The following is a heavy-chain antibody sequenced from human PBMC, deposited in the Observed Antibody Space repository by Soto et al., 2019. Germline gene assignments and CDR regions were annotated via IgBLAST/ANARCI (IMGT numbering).Heavy chain of an antibody. V-gene: IGHV1-69*02. CDR2: IIPILGIA. J-gene: IGHJ6*02. D-gene: IGHD6-13*01. CDR1: GGTFSSYT. CDR3: ASGIAAAGTLYYYYGMDV. Sequence: QVQLVQSGAEVKKPGSSVKVSCKASGGTFSSYTISWVRQAPGQGLEWMGRIIPILGIANYAQKFQGRVTTTADKSTSTAYMELSSLRSEDTAVYYCASGIAAAGTLYYYYGMDVWGQGTTVTVSS.